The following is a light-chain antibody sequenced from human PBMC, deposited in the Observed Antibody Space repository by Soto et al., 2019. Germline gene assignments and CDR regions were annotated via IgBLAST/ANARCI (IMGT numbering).Light chain of an antibody. J-gene: IGLJ2*01. V-gene: IGLV2-23*01. CDR3: CSYVGSSSHVV. CDR2: EGS. CDR1: SSDVGSYKL. Sequence: QSVLTQPASVSGSPGQSITISCTGTSSDVGSYKLVSWYQHHPGKAPKLMIYEGSKRPSGVSNRFSGSESANTASLIISGLQAEDEGDYYCCSYVGSSSHVVFGGGTKLTVL.